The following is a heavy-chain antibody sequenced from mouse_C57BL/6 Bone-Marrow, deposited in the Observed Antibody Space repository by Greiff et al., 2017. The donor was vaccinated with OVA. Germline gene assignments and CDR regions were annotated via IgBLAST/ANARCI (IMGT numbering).Heavy chain of an antibody. J-gene: IGHJ1*03. CDR3: ARHGYYGSSYVGYFDV. D-gene: IGHD1-1*01. V-gene: IGHV5-12*01. Sequence: DVMLVESGGGLVQPGGSLKLSCAASGFTFSDYYMYWVRQTPEKRLEWVAYISNGGGSTYYPDTVKGRFTISRDNAKNTLYLQMSRLKAEDTAMYYCARHGYYGSSYVGYFDVWGTGTTVTVSS. CDR1: GFTFSDYY. CDR2: ISNGGGST.